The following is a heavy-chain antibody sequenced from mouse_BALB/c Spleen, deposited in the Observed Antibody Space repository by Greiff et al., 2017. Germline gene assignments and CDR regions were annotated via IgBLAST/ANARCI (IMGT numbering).Heavy chain of an antibody. CDR2: ISYDGSN. V-gene: IGHV3-6*02. Sequence: EVQLQQSGPGLVKPSQSLSLTCSVTGYSITSGYYWNWIRQFPGNKLEWMGYISYDGSNNYNPSLKNRISITRDTSKNQFFLKLNSVTTEDTATYYCARGERLRRGYFDVWGAGTTVTVSS. D-gene: IGHD1-1*01. J-gene: IGHJ1*01. CDR1: GYSITSGYY. CDR3: ARGERLRRGYFDV.